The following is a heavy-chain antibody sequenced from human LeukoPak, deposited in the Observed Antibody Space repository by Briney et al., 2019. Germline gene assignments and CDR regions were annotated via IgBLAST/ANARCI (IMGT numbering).Heavy chain of an antibody. CDR2: INPNSGGT. J-gene: IGHJ4*02. CDR3: ARDLAVTATDFFDY. Sequence: VASVKVSCKASGYTFTGYYMHWVRQAPGQGLEWMGWINPNSGGTNCAQKFQGRVTMTRDTSISTAYMELSRLRSDDTAVYYCARDLAVTATDFFDYWGQGTLVTVSS. CDR1: GYTFTGYY. D-gene: IGHD5-18*01. V-gene: IGHV1-2*02.